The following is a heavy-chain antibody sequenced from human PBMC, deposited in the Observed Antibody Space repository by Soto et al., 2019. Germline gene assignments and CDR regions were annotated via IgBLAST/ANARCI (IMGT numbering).Heavy chain of an antibody. D-gene: IGHD6-13*01. Sequence: EVQLVQSGAEVKKPGESLKISCKGSGYSFTSYWIGWVRQMPGKGLEWMGIIYPGDSDTRYSPSFQGQVTISADKSISTAYLQWSSLKASDTAMYYCARLNSSSWTLLYWYFDLWGRGTLVTVSS. CDR2: IYPGDSDT. V-gene: IGHV5-51*03. J-gene: IGHJ2*01. CDR3: ARLNSSSWTLLYWYFDL. CDR1: GYSFTSYW.